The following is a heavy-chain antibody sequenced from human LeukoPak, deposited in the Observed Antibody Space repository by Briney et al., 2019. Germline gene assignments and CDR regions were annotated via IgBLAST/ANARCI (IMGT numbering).Heavy chain of an antibody. V-gene: IGHV3-33*01. J-gene: IGHJ4*02. CDR3: ARGQDSYSYGWYYFDY. CDR2: IWYDGSNK. Sequence: GRSLRLSCAASGFTFSSYGMHWVRQAPGKGLERVAVIWYDGSNKYYADSVKGRFTISRDNSKNTLYLQMNSLRAEDTAVYYCARGQDSYSYGWYYFDYWGQGTLVTVSS. D-gene: IGHD5-18*01. CDR1: GFTFSSYG.